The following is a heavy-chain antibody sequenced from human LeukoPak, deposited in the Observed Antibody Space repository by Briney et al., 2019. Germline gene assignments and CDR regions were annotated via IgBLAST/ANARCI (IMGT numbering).Heavy chain of an antibody. CDR1: SGSIISNNDY. D-gene: IGHD2/OR15-2a*01. V-gene: IGHV4-39*07. CDR3: ARILARQFTSFSDSSPYTYYYMDV. Sequence: PSETLSFTCSVSSGSIISNNDYWGWIRQPPGKGLEWIATIHYSGRTYYNPSLKSRGTISVDTSQNQFSLRLSSLTAADTAVYYCARILARQFTSFSDSSPYTYYYMDVWGKGTTVTVSS. J-gene: IGHJ6*03. CDR2: IHYSGRT.